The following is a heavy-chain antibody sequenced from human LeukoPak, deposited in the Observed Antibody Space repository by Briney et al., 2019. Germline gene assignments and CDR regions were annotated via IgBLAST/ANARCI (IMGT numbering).Heavy chain of an antibody. CDR2: IKSNGDGGST. Sequence: GGSLRLSCAGSGFTFSAAWMSWVRQAPGKGLEWVGRIKSNGDGGSTDYSAPGKSRFTISRDDSKNTLYLQMNRLKAEDTAVYYCNWIKVYCSSSRCSYDCYGMVVWGKGSTVTVCS. V-gene: IGHV3-15*01. CDR1: GFTFSAAW. J-gene: IGHJ6*01. D-gene: IGHD2-2*01. CDR3: NWIKVYCSSSRCSYDCYGMVV.